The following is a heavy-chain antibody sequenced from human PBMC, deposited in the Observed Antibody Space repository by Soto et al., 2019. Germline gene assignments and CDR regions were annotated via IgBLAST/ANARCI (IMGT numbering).Heavy chain of an antibody. Sequence: VASVKVSCKASGGTFSSYAISWVRQAPGQGLEWMGGIIPIFGTANYAQKFQGRVTITADKSTSTAYMELSSLRSEDTAVYYCARSPPQGYQLLFYYYYYGMDVWGQGTTVTVSS. CDR2: IIPIFGTA. D-gene: IGHD2-2*01. CDR1: GGTFSSYA. V-gene: IGHV1-69*06. CDR3: ARSPPQGYQLLFYYYYYGMDV. J-gene: IGHJ6*02.